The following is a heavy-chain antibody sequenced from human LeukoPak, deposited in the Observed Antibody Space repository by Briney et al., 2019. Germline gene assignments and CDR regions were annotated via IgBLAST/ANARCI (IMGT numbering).Heavy chain of an antibody. CDR2: INSGGSSK. CDR3: ARGYDILTGYRFDP. Sequence: GGSLTLSCAASGFXFSSYWIHWVRQAPGKGLVWLSRINSGGSSKSYADSVKGRFTISGDNAKNTLYLQLNSLRAEDTAGYYCARGYDILTGYRFDPWGQGTLVTVSS. J-gene: IGHJ5*02. V-gene: IGHV3-74*01. CDR1: GFXFSSYW. D-gene: IGHD3-9*01.